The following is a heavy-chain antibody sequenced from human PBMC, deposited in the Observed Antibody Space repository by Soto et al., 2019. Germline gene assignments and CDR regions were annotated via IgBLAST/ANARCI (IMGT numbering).Heavy chain of an antibody. CDR1: GYTFTSYG. V-gene: IGHV1-18*01. CDR2: ISAYNGNT. J-gene: IGHJ4*02. CDR3: ARISRLTNSLDY. Sequence: QVQLVQSGAEAKKPGASVKVSCKASGYTFTSYGISWGRQAPGQGVEWMGWISAYNGNTNYGQKLQGRVTMTTDTSTSTAYMELRSLRADDTAVYYCARISRLTNSLDYWGQGTLVTVSS.